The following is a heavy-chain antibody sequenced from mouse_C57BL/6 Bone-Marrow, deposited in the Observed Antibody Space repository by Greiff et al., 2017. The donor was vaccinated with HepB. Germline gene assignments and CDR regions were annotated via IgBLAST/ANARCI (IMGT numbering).Heavy chain of an antibody. CDR2: IYPSSGNT. V-gene: IGHV1-81*01. CDR1: GYTFTSYG. Sequence: VQLQQSGAELARPGASVKLSCKASGYTFTSYGISWVKQRTGQGLEWIGEIYPSSGNTYYNEKFKGKATLTADKSSSTAYMELRSLTSEDSAVYFWARHPVTTVYAMDYWGQGTSVTVSA. D-gene: IGHD1-1*01. J-gene: IGHJ4*01. CDR3: ARHPVTTVYAMDY.